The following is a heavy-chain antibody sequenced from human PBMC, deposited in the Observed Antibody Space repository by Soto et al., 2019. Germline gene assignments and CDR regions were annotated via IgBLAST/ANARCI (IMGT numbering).Heavy chain of an antibody. CDR2: IAYDGSNK. V-gene: IGHV3-30-3*01. CDR1: GFTFSSYA. CDR3: ARGVRGWYSCDS. D-gene: IGHD6-19*01. Sequence: QVQLVESGGGVVQPGRSLRLSCAASGFTFSSYAMHWVRQAPGKGLEWVAVIAYDGSNKYYAYSVKGRFTISRDNSKNTLYLQMNGLRAEDTGVYYCARGVRGWYSCDSWGQGTLVTVSS. J-gene: IGHJ4*02.